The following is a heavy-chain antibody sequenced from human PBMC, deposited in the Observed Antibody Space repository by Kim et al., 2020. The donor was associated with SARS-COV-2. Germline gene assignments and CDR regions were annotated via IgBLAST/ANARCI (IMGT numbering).Heavy chain of an antibody. Sequence: FQGRVTITADKSTSTAYMELSSLRSEDTAVYYCARDTRPMYSSSWYYFDYWGQGTLVTVSS. V-gene: IGHV1-69*04. J-gene: IGHJ4*02. CDR3: ARDTRPMYSSSWYYFDY. D-gene: IGHD6-13*01.